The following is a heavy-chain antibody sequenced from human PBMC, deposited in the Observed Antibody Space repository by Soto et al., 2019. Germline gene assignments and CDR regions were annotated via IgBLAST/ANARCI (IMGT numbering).Heavy chain of an antibody. V-gene: IGHV1-2*04. D-gene: IGHD5-12*01. CDR1: GYTFTGYY. CDR2: INPNSGGT. J-gene: IGHJ4*02. Sequence: ASVKVSCKASGYTFTGYYMHWVRQAPGQGLEWMGWINPNSGGTNYAQKFQGWVTMTRDTSISTAFMELSRLRSDDTAVYFCARGARMATKNYFDYWGQGTLVTVSS. CDR3: ARGARMATKNYFDY.